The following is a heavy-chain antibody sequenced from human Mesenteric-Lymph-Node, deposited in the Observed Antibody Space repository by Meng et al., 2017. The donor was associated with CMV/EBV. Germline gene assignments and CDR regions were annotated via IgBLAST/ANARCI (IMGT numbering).Heavy chain of an antibody. J-gene: IGHJ6*02. CDR1: GFTLRKYA. Sequence: GGSLRLSCAASGFTLRKYAKRWVRQPPGRGLQWVSVIYIGARRTYYADSVKGRFTISRDNSKTTVYLQMNSLRAEDSAVYYCARGGVLEVPVVYFYYGMDVWGQGTSVTVSS. V-gene: IGHV3-23*03. D-gene: IGHD1-7*01. CDR3: ARGGVLEVPVVYFYYGMDV. CDR2: IYIGARRT.